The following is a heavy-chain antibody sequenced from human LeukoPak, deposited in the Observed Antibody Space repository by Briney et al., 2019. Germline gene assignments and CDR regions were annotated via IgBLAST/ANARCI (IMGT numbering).Heavy chain of an antibody. D-gene: IGHD4-23*01. J-gene: IGHJ4*02. CDR2: VSYDGSYK. Sequence: PGGSLRLSCVASGFTFSSHGMNWVRQAPGKGLEWVAVVSYDGSYKDYADSVKGRFTISRGNSRNTLYLQMNSLRAQDTAVYYCARGARKGDDYGGFFDYWGQGTLVTVSS. CDR1: GFTFSSHG. CDR3: ARGARKGDDYGGFFDY. V-gene: IGHV3-30*03.